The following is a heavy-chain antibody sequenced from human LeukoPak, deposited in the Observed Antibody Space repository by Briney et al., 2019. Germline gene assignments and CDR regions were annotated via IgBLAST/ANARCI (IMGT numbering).Heavy chain of an antibody. J-gene: IGHJ5*02. CDR1: GGSFSGYY. Sequence: PSETLSLTCAVYGGSFSGYYWSWIRQPPGKGLEWIGEINHSGSTNYNPSLKSRVTISVDTSKNQFSLKLSSVTAADTAVYYCARRRLLWFGELLEGNWFDPWGQGTLVTVSS. CDR3: ARRRLLWFGELLEGNWFDP. D-gene: IGHD3-10*01. CDR2: INHSGST. V-gene: IGHV4-34*01.